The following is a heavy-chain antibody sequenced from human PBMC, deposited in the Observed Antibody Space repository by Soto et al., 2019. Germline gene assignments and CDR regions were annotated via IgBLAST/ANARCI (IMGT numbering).Heavy chain of an antibody. D-gene: IGHD3-22*01. V-gene: IGHV3-23*01. Sequence: LRLSCAASGFTFSSRAMSWVRQAPGKGLDWVSIISASGDSTYYADSVKGRFTISRDNSKNTLYLQMNSLRTEDTAVYYCAKDIYDSSGYNNPDYYGMDVWGQGTTVTVSS. CDR1: GFTFSSRA. J-gene: IGHJ6*02. CDR3: AKDIYDSSGYNNPDYYGMDV. CDR2: ISASGDST.